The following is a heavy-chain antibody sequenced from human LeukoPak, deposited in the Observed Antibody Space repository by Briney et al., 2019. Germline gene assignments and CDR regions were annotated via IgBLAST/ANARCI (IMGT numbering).Heavy chain of an antibody. CDR1: GGSISSDGYY. D-gene: IGHD6-6*01. CDR2: IYYSGTT. Sequence: SETLSLTCTVSGGSISSDGYYWSWIRQHPGKGLEWIGYIYYSGTTYCIPSLKSRVTISVDTSKNQFFLKLSSVTAADTAVYYRARDNLEYSSSSGIDYWGQGTLVTVSS. CDR3: ARDNLEYSSSSGIDY. V-gene: IGHV4-31*03. J-gene: IGHJ4*02.